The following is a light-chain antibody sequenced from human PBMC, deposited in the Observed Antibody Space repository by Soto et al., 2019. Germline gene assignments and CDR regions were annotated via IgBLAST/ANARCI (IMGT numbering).Light chain of an antibody. J-gene: IGKJ2*01. CDR1: QSVSNSY. Sequence: EIVLTQSPGTLSLSPGERASLSCRASQSVSNSYLAWYQQKPGQAPRLLIYGASSRATGIPDRFSGSGSGTDFTLTISRLEPEDLAVYYCQQYGNSPQTFGQGTKLVIK. CDR2: GAS. V-gene: IGKV3-20*01. CDR3: QQYGNSPQT.